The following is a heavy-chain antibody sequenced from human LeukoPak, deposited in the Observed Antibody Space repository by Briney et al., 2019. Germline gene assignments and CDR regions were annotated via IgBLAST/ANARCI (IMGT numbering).Heavy chain of an antibody. V-gene: IGHV4-39*01. Sequence: PSETLSLTCTVSGGSISSSSYYWGWIRQPPGKGLEWTGSINYSGNTYYNPSLKSRVTIFVDTSKNQFSLKLSSVTAADTAVYYCASYEQSVSNWYFDLWGRGTLVTVSP. CDR1: GGSISSSSYY. CDR2: INYSGNT. J-gene: IGHJ2*01. CDR3: ASYEQSVSNWYFDL. D-gene: IGHD3-16*01.